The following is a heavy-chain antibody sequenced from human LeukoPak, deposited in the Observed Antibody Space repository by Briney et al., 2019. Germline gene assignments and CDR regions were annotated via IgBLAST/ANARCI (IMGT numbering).Heavy chain of an antibody. CDR3: ARAVGELSGYYGMDV. J-gene: IGHJ6*02. D-gene: IGHD3-10*01. CDR1: GFTVSSNY. V-gene: IGHV3-53*01. CDR2: IYSGGST. Sequence: GGSLRLSCAAPGFTVSSNYMSWVRQAPGKGLEWVSVIYSGGSTYYADSVKGRFTISRDNSKNTLYLQMNSLRAEDTAVYYCARAVGELSGYYGMDVWGQGTTVTVSS.